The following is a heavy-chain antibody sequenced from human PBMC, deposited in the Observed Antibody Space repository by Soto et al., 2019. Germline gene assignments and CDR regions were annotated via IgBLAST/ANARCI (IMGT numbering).Heavy chain of an antibody. Sequence: QVQLQESGPGLVKPSQTLSLTCTVSGGSISGGVYYWSWIRQPPGKGLEWIGYIFDSGSTYYNPSLKRRVTISVDTSENQFSLRLSSVTAADTAVYYCAREIIPLTTDWYFDLWGRGTLVTVSS. J-gene: IGHJ2*01. D-gene: IGHD4-17*01. CDR2: IFDSGST. V-gene: IGHV4-30-4*01. CDR3: AREIIPLTTDWYFDL. CDR1: GGSISGGVYY.